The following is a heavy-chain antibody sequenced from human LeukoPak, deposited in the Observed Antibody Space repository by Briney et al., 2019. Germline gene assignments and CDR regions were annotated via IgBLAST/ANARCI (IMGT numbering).Heavy chain of an antibody. Sequence: PGGSLRLSCATSGFTFSTYWMSWVRQAPGKGLEWVAHIRQDGSDEYYVDSVKGRFTISRDNAKNSLYLQMNSLRVEDTAVYYCARDGNVLTGYYADSWGQGTLVTVSS. CDR1: GFTFSTYW. CDR2: IRQDGSDE. V-gene: IGHV3-7*01. CDR3: ARDGNVLTGYYADS. D-gene: IGHD3-9*01. J-gene: IGHJ4*02.